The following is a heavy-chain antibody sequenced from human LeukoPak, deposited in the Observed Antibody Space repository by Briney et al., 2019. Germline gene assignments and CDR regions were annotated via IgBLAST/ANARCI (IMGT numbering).Heavy chain of an antibody. J-gene: IGHJ3*02. CDR1: RGPISSTY. Sequence: SETLSLTCTVSRGPISSTYWNWIRQPPGEGLERIGYIYYSESTNYDPSLKSRVTISVDTSKNKFSLRLSSVTAADTAVYYCARPMITKWGSEDAFDIWGQGTMVTVSS. CDR2: IYYSEST. D-gene: IGHD7-27*01. CDR3: ARPMITKWGSEDAFDI. V-gene: IGHV4-59*08.